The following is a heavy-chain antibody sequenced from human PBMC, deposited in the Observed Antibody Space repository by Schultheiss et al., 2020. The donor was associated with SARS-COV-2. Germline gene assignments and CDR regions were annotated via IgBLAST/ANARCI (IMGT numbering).Heavy chain of an antibody. D-gene: IGHD1-26*01. V-gene: IGHV3-21*04. Sequence: GGSLRLSCAASGFTFSSYSMNWVRQAPGKGLEWVSSISSSTGYIFYADSVKGRFTISRDNAKNSLYLQMNSLRAEDTALYYCAKDRGGSGSLTLGRVDLDCWGQGTLVTVSS. CDR1: GFTFSSYS. J-gene: IGHJ4*02. CDR3: AKDRGGSGSLTLGRVDLDC. CDR2: ISSSTGYI.